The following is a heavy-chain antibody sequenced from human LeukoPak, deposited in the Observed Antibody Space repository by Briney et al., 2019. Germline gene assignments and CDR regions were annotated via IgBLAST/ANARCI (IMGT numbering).Heavy chain of an antibody. CDR2: LYHSGST. V-gene: IGHV4-38-2*02. CDR1: GYSISSGHY. CDR3: ARGPRFGELLWHWFDP. J-gene: IGHJ5*02. Sequence: SETLSLTCTVSGYSISSGHYWGWIRQPPGKGLEGIGSLYHSGSTYYNPPLKSRVTISEDTSKNQFSLKLRSVTAADTAVYYCARGPRFGELLWHWFDPWGQGTLVTVSS. D-gene: IGHD3-10*01.